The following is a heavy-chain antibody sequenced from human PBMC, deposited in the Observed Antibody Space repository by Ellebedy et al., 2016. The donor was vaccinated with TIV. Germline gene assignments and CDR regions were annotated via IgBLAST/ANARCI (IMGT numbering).Heavy chain of an antibody. D-gene: IGHD6-19*01. Sequence: GGSLRLSCVASGFTLRSYSMNWVRQAPGKGLEWVSSISTSSSHLYHADSVKGRFTISRDESKNTVYLQMNSLRVDDTAIYYCARVAGGVFGYWGQGTLVTVSS. CDR3: ARVAGGVFGY. CDR2: ISTSSSHL. CDR1: GFTLRSYS. V-gene: IGHV3-21*04. J-gene: IGHJ4*02.